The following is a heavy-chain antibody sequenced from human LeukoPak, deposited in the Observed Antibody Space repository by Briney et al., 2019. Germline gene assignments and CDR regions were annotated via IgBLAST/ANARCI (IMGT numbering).Heavy chain of an antibody. Sequence: QPGGSLRLSCAASGFTFSSYAMHWVRQAPGKGLEWVSAISGSGGSTYYADSVKGRFTISRDNSKNTLYLQMNSLRAEDTAVYYCAKCSHRGLAPRTPFDYWGQGTLVTVSS. V-gene: IGHV3-23*01. CDR3: AKCSHRGLAPRTPFDY. D-gene: IGHD2-15*01. J-gene: IGHJ4*02. CDR1: GFTFSSYA. CDR2: ISGSGGST.